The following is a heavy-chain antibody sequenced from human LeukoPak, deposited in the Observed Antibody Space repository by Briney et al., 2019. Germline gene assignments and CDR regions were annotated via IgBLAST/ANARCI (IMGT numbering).Heavy chain of an antibody. Sequence: PRGSLRLSCAASGFTFSSYGMSWVRQAPGKGLEWVSAISGSGGSTYYADSVKGRFTISRDNSKNTLYLQMNSLRAEDTAVYYCATSVVVPAAKGRYYYYYMDVWGKGTTVTISS. CDR1: GFTFSSYG. CDR3: ATSVVVPAAKGRYYYYYMDV. CDR2: ISGSGGST. J-gene: IGHJ6*03. V-gene: IGHV3-23*01. D-gene: IGHD2-2*01.